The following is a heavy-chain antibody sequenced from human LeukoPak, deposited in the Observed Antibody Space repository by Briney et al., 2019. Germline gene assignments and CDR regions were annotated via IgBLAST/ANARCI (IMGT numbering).Heavy chain of an antibody. Sequence: SETLSLTYTVSGGSISSSSYYWGWIRQPPGKGPEWIGSIYYSGSTYYNPSLKSRVTISVDTSKNQFSLKLSSVTAADTAVYYCARRGYDSSGYYYAYWGQGTLVTVSS. CDR1: GGSISSSSYY. CDR2: IYYSGST. D-gene: IGHD3-22*01. V-gene: IGHV4-39*01. J-gene: IGHJ4*02. CDR3: ARRGYDSSGYYYAY.